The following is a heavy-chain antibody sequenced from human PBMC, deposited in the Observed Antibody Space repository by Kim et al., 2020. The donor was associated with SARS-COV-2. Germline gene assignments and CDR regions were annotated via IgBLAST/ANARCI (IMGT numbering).Heavy chain of an antibody. CDR2: ISGNGETK. V-gene: IGHV3-43*02. J-gene: IGHJ5*02. Sequence: GGSLRLSCAASGFTFDHSAMHWVRQAPGKGLEWVSLISGNGETKYYADSVEGRFTISIDNSKNSLYLQMNSLRTEDTALYYCVRASGWMTRSWTQGTLVTLPA. D-gene: IGHD3-10*01. CDR1: GFTFDHSA. CDR3: VRASGWMTRS.